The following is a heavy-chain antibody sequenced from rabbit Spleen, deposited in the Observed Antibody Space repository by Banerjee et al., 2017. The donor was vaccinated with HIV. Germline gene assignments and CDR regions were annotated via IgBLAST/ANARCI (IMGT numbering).Heavy chain of an antibody. Sequence: QEQLVESGGGLVKPGASLTLTCTASGFSFGSSDFICWVRQAPGKGLEWIACIWTGSDYTYYASWAKGRFTISKASSTTVTLQVTSLTAADTATYFCARDLGRGSDKDNLWGQGTLVTVS. D-gene: IGHD1-1*01. CDR2: IWTGSDYT. CDR3: ARDLGRGSDKDNL. V-gene: IGHV1S45*01. CDR1: GFSFGSSDF. J-gene: IGHJ4*01.